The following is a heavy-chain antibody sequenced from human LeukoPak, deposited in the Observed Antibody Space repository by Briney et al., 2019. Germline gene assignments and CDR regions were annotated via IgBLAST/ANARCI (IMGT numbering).Heavy chain of an antibody. Sequence: SETLSLTCSVSGGSISSSSNYYWGWIRQPPGKGLEWIGSIYYSGSTYYNTSLKSRVTISVDTSKNQFSLKLSSVTAADTAVYYCARHYGSGKPWFDYWGQGTLVTVSS. V-gene: IGHV4-39*07. J-gene: IGHJ4*02. CDR2: IYYSGST. CDR3: ARHYGSGKPWFDY. D-gene: IGHD3-10*01. CDR1: GGSISSSSNYY.